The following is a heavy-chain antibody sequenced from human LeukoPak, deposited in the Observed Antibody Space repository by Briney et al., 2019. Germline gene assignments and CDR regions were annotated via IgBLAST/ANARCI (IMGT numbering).Heavy chain of an antibody. D-gene: IGHD3-16*02. CDR3: AREGILIDGSARYFDY. J-gene: IGHJ4*02. Sequence: SETLSLTCTVSGGSISSYYWSWIRQPPGKGLEWIGYIYYSGSTNYNPSLKSRVTISVDTSKNQFSLKLSSVTAADTAVYYCAREGILIDGSARYFDYWGQGTLVTVSS. CDR1: GGSISSYY. CDR2: IYYSGST. V-gene: IGHV4-59*01.